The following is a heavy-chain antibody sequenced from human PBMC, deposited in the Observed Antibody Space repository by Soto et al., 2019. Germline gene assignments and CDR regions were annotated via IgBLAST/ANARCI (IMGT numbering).Heavy chain of an antibody. D-gene: IGHD3-16*02. CDR3: ARPTGYDYVCGSYRLDY. J-gene: IGHJ4*02. Sequence: QVQLVQSGAEVKKPGSSVKVSCKASGGTFSSYTISWVRQAPGQGLEWMGRIIPILGIANYAQKFQGRVTITADKSTSTAYMELSSLRSEDTAVYYCARPTGYDYVCGSYRLDYWGQGTLVTVSS. CDR1: GGTFSSYT. CDR2: IIPILGIA. V-gene: IGHV1-69*02.